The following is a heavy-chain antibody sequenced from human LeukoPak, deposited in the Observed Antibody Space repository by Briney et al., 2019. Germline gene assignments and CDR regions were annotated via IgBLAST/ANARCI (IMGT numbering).Heavy chain of an antibody. CDR3: ARGRVQRVLFVAVAGTPDL. CDR2: IRSSQGRT. D-gene: IGHD6-19*01. J-gene: IGHJ5*02. V-gene: IGHV1-18*01. CDR1: GFTFYNYG. Sequence: ASVKVSCKASGFTFYNYGINWMRQAPGQGLEWMGWIRSSQGRTDYAQKFQDRISMTMDTSTTTAYMELRNLRSDDTAVYYCARGRVQRVLFVAVAGTPDLWGQGTPVIVSS.